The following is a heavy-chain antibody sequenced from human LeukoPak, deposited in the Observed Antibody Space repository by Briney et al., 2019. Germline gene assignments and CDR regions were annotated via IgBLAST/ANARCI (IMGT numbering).Heavy chain of an antibody. CDR3: ARDPEYGDNLDY. Sequence: QPGGSLRLSCAASGFIFSNYEMNWVRQAPGKGLEWVSYISSIGSTIYYADSVKGRFTISRDNAKNSLYLQMNSLRAEDTAVYYCARDPEYGDNLDYWGQGTLVSVPS. J-gene: IGHJ4*02. CDR1: GFIFSNYE. V-gene: IGHV3-48*03. D-gene: IGHD4-17*01. CDR2: ISSIGSTI.